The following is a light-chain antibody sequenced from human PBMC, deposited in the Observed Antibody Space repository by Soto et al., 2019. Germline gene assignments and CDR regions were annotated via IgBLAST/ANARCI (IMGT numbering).Light chain of an antibody. Sequence: DIQMTQSPSTLSASLGDRAFISFRASQSISNWLAWYQQKPGKAPKLLIYDASSLESGVPSRFSGSGSGTEFTLTISSLQPEDFATYYCQKYNSFWTFGQGTKVDIK. CDR1: QSISNW. J-gene: IGKJ1*01. V-gene: IGKV1-5*01. CDR2: DAS. CDR3: QKYNSFWT.